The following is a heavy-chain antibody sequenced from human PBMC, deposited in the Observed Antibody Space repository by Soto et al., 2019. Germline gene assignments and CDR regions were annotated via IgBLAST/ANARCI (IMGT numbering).Heavy chain of an antibody. CDR2: IYHSGNT. CDR1: GGSISSTNW. J-gene: IGHJ3*02. CDR3: ARDGSETLVTGIRAFDI. V-gene: IGHV4-4*02. Sequence: PSETLSLTCTVSGGSISSTNWWSWVRQPPGKGLEWIGEIYHSGNTKYSPSLKSRVTISIDKSKNQFSLKLSSVTAADTAVYYCARDGSETLVTGIRAFDIWGQGTMVTVSS. D-gene: IGHD2-21*02.